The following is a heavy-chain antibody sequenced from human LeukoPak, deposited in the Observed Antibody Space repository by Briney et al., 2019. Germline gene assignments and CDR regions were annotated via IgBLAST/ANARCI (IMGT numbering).Heavy chain of an antibody. CDR3: ASQSSGWFAY. V-gene: IGHV3-53*04. D-gene: IGHD6-19*01. CDR1: GFTASSNY. J-gene: IGHJ4*02. Sequence: GGSLRLSCAASGFTASSNYMSWVRQAPGKGLEWVSVIYSGGSTYYADSVKGRFTISRHNSKNTLYLQMNSLRAEDTAVYYCASQSSGWFAYWGQGTLVTVSS. CDR2: IYSGGST.